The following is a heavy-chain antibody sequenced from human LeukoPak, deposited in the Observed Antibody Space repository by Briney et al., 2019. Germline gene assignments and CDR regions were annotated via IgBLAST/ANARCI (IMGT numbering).Heavy chain of an antibody. Sequence: SETLSLTCTVSGGSISTTGYYWGWIRHPPGKGLEWIGSIYRSGSAYYKPSLTSRVTMSVDTSKNQFSLKLSSVTASDTAVYYCARHRGYSYGYLDYWGQGTLVTVSS. J-gene: IGHJ4*02. CDR3: ARHRGYSYGYLDY. D-gene: IGHD5-18*01. V-gene: IGHV4-39*01. CDR2: IYRSGSA. CDR1: GGSISTTGYY.